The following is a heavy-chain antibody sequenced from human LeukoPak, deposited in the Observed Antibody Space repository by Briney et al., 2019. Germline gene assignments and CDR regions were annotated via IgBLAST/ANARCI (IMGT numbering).Heavy chain of an antibody. D-gene: IGHD6-19*01. CDR3: ARDCGSSGCDY. CDR2: INSDGSDT. J-gene: IGHJ4*02. CDR1: GFTFSSYW. V-gene: IGHV3-74*01. Sequence: GGSLRLSRAASGFTFSSYWMHWVRQGPGKGLVWVAPINSDGSDTTNADSVKGRFTISRDNAKDTVYLQMNSLRVEDTAVYYCARDCGSSGCDYWGQGTLVTVSS.